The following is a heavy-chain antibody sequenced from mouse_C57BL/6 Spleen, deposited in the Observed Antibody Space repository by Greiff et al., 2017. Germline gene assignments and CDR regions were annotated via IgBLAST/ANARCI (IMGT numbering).Heavy chain of an antibody. Sequence: EVQRVESGPELVKPGASVKMSCKASGYTFTDYNMHWVKQSHGKSLEWIGYINPNNGGTSYNQKFKGKATLTVNKSSSTAYMELRSLTSEDSAVYYCARWDPGWFAYWGQGTLVTVSA. CDR3: ARWDPGWFAY. CDR1: GYTFTDYN. D-gene: IGHD4-1*01. J-gene: IGHJ3*01. V-gene: IGHV1-22*01. CDR2: INPNNGGT.